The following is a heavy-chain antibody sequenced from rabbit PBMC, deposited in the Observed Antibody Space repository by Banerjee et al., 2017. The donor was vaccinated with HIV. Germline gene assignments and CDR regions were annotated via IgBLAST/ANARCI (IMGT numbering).Heavy chain of an antibody. Sequence: QEQLVESGGGLVQPGGSLKLSCKASGFDFSTYGVNWVRQAPGKGLEWIGCISTGDGSTYYASWVNGRFSISRENTQNTVSLQMNSLTAADTATYFCVRDQPADGGFSLNLWGPGTLVTVS. V-gene: IGHV1S47*01. J-gene: IGHJ4*01. CDR2: ISTGDGST. D-gene: IGHD7-1*01. CDR1: GFDFSTYG. CDR3: VRDQPADGGFSLNL.